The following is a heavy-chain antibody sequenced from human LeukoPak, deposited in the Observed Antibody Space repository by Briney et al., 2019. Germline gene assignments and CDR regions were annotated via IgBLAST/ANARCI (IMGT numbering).Heavy chain of an antibody. Sequence: ASVKVSCKASGYTFTSYGISWVRQAPGQGLEWMGWISDCNGNTNYAQKLQGSVTMTTDTSTSTAYMELRSLRSDDTAVYYCARRNSYYYYYMDVWGKGTTVTVSS. D-gene: IGHD1-14*01. CDR3: ARRNSYYYYYMDV. V-gene: IGHV1-18*01. CDR2: ISDCNGNT. CDR1: GYTFTSYG. J-gene: IGHJ6*03.